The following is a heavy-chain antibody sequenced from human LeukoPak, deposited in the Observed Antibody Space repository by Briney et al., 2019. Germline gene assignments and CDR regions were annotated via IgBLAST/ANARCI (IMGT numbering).Heavy chain of an antibody. Sequence: PSETLSLTCAVYGGSFSGYYWSWIRQPPGKGLEWIGEINHSGSTNYNPSLKSRVTISVDTSKNQSSLNLSSVTAADTAVYYCARDYLGAGTVGATSGYWGQGTLVTVSS. V-gene: IGHV4-34*01. CDR3: ARDYLGAGTVGATSGY. J-gene: IGHJ4*02. CDR1: GGSFSGYY. D-gene: IGHD1-26*01. CDR2: INHSGST.